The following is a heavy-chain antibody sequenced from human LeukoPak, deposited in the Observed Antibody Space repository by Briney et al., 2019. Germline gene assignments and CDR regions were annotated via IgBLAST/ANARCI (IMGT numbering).Heavy chain of an antibody. CDR1: GFTFSSYS. V-gene: IGHV3-48*01. CDR3: ARMKGNYDTLTGYNGYMDV. J-gene: IGHJ6*03. D-gene: IGHD3-9*01. Sequence: GGSLRLSCAASGFTFSSYSMNWVRQAPGKGLEWVSYISSSSSTIYYADSVKGRFTISRDNAKNSLYLQMNSLRAEDTAVYYCARMKGNYDTLTGYNGYMDVWGKGTTVTVSS. CDR2: ISSSSSTI.